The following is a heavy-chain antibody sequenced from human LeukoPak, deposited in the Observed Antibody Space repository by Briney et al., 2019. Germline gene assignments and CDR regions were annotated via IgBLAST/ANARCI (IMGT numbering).Heavy chain of an antibody. J-gene: IGHJ4*02. Sequence: PSETLSLTCTVSGGSISSYYWSWIRQPPGKGLEWIGEINHSGSTNYNPSLKSRVTISVDTSKNQFSLKLSSVTAADTAVYYCARPGAPDYCSSTSCSSLALYYWGQGTLVTVSS. CDR3: ARPGAPDYCSSTSCSSLALYY. CDR2: INHSGST. CDR1: GGSISSYY. D-gene: IGHD2-2*01. V-gene: IGHV4-34*01.